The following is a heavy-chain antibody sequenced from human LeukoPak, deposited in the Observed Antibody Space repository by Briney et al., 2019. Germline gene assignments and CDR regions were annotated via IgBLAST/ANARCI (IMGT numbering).Heavy chain of an antibody. CDR3: ATFGVDWSLSY. Sequence: QPGGSLRLSCAASGFIFSSWWMLWFRRPPGEGLESVAHIDTYGSYIVYADSVRGRFTISRDNAKNTLYLQMSSLRPEDTGVYYCATFGVDWSLSYWGQGALVTVSS. V-gene: IGHV3-74*01. CDR1: GFIFSSWW. CDR2: IDTYGSYI. D-gene: IGHD3-3*01. J-gene: IGHJ4*02.